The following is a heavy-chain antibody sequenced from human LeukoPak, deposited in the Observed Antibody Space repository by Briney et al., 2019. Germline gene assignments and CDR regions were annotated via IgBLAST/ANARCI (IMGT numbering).Heavy chain of an antibody. CDR1: GGTFSSYA. CDR3: ARGMAPNWYFDL. V-gene: IGHV1-69*01. CDR2: INTIFGTE. Sequence: SVKVSFMASGGTFSSYAISSVRQAPGQGVEWMGGINTIFGTENYAQKFQGRVTITADESTSTAYMELSSLRSEDTAVYYCARGMAPNWYFDLWGRGTLVTVSS. J-gene: IGHJ2*01. D-gene: IGHD5-24*01.